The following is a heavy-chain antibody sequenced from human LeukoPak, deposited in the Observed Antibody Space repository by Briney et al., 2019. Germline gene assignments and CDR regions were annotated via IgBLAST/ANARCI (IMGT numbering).Heavy chain of an antibody. V-gene: IGHV4-39*07. CDR3: ARDGLGYTSSWPFDY. CDR2: IYHSGST. D-gene: IGHD6-13*01. Sequence: SQTLSLNCTVSGGSISSSSYYWGWIRQPPEKGLEWIGTIYHSGSTYYNPSLKNRVTISIDTSKNLFSLKLSSVTAADTAVYYCARDGLGYTSSWPFDYWGQGALVIVSS. CDR1: GGSISSSSYY. J-gene: IGHJ4*02.